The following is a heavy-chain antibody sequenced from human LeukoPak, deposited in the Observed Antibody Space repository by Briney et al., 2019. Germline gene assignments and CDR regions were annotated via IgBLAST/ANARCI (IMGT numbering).Heavy chain of an antibody. CDR2: IIPILGIA. CDR1: GGTFSSYA. Sequence: SVKVSCKASGGTFSSYAISWVRQAPGQGLEWMGRIIPILGIANYAQKFQGRVTITADKSTSTAYMELSSLRSEDTAVYYCARSDCSGGSCYSGENYWGQGTLVTVSS. D-gene: IGHD2-15*01. CDR3: ARSDCSGGSCYSGENY. J-gene: IGHJ4*02. V-gene: IGHV1-69*04.